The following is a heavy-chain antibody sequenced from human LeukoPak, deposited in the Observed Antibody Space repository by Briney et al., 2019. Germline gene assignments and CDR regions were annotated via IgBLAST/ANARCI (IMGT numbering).Heavy chain of an antibody. CDR2: ISSRSSDI. Sequence: GGSLRLSCAASGFTFSSYSMNWVRQAPGKGLEGVSFISSRSSDIYYADSVKGRFTISRDNAKNSLYLQMNSLRAEDTAVYYCARDFRWRCADDYGDPRRCYYFDYWGQGTLVTVSS. CDR3: ARDFRWRCADDYGDPRRCYYFDY. D-gene: IGHD4-17*01. CDR1: GFTFSSYS. V-gene: IGHV3-21*01. J-gene: IGHJ4*02.